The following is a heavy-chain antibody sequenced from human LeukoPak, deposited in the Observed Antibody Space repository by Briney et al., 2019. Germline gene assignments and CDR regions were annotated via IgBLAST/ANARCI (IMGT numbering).Heavy chain of an antibody. CDR3: AKGSPYSYVSAMGY. CDR2: ISYDGSNK. CDR1: GFTFSTYG. J-gene: IGHJ4*02. Sequence: PGGSLRLSCATSGFTFSTYGMDWVRQAPGKGLEWVAVISYDGSNKYYAGSVKGRFTISRDNSKNTLYLQMNSLRAEDTAVYYCAKGSPYSYVSAMGYWGQGTLVTVSS. V-gene: IGHV3-30*18. D-gene: IGHD5-18*01.